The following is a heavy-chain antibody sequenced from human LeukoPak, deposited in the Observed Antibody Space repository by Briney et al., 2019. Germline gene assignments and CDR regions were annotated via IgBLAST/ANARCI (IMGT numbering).Heavy chain of an antibody. CDR2: ITGGGST. D-gene: IGHD4-17*01. Sequence: GGSLRLSCAASGFTFGSYAMSWVRHAPGKGLEWVSTITGGGSTYYADSVRGRFTISRDYSKNTLYLQMNSRRADDTAVYYCAKGADYGDYLYFDYWGQGALVTVSS. V-gene: IGHV3-23*01. CDR1: GFTFGSYA. CDR3: AKGADYGDYLYFDY. J-gene: IGHJ4*02.